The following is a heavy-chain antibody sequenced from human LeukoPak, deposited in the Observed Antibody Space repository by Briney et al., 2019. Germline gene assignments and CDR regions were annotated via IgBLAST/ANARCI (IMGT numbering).Heavy chain of an antibody. CDR3: ARGAYGSGRSGMDV. D-gene: IGHD3-10*01. CDR2: ISSSSSYI. CDR1: GFTFSSYS. V-gene: IGHV3-21*01. Sequence: GGSLRLSCAASGFTFSSYSMNWVRQAPGKGLEWVSSISSSSSYIYYADSVKGRFTISRDNAKNSLYLQMNSLRAEDTAVYYCARGAYGSGRSGMDVWGKGTTLTVSS. J-gene: IGHJ6*04.